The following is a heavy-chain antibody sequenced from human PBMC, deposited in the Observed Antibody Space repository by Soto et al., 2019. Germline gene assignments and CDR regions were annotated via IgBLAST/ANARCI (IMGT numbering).Heavy chain of an antibody. Sequence: SETLSLICTVSGGSISSISYYWGWIRQPPGKGLEWIGSIYYSGSTYYNPSLKSRVTISVDTSKNQFSLKLSSVTAADTAVYYCARLLVVVVIDSDGMDVWGQGTTVTVSS. CDR3: ARLLVVVVIDSDGMDV. V-gene: IGHV4-39*01. CDR2: IYYSGST. D-gene: IGHD2-15*01. CDR1: GGSISSISYY. J-gene: IGHJ6*02.